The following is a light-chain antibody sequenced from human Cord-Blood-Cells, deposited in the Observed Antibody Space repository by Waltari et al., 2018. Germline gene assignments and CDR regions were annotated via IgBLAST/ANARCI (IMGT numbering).Light chain of an antibody. V-gene: IGLV2-14*01. CDR2: DVS. CDR3: SSYTSSSTYV. CDR1: SSDVGGYNY. Sequence: QSALTQPAPVSGSPGQSITISCTGTSSDVGGYNYVSWYQQHPGKATKLMIYDVSKRPSGVSNRFSGSKSGNTASLTISGLQAEDEADYYCSSYTSSSTYVFGTGTKVTVL. J-gene: IGLJ1*01.